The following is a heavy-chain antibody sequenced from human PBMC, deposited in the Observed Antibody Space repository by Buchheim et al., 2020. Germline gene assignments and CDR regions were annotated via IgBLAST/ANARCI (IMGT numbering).Heavy chain of an antibody. J-gene: IGHJ6*02. V-gene: IGHV3-23*01. D-gene: IGHD1-26*01. Sequence: EFQLLDSGGDLVQPGRSLRLSCVASGFPFGNTDMSWVRQAPGKGLEWVSTISGQSDTTDYADSVRGRFTISRDNSKNTLYLQMNSLRAEDTAVCYCARTDPLPWELLGYYYGMDVWGQGTT. CDR2: ISGQSDTT. CDR1: GFPFGNTD. CDR3: ARTDPLPWELLGYYYGMDV.